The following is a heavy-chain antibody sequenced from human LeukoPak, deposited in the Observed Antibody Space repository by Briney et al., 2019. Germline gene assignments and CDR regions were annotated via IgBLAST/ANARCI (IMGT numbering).Heavy chain of an antibody. CDR1: GFTFSRFE. J-gene: IGHJ6*03. D-gene: IGHD1-26*01. CDR2: ISTGTYI. Sequence: PGGSLRLSCVASGFTFSRFELNWVRQAPGKGLEWVSHISTGTYIAYADSVKGRFTISRDNAKNSLYLQMNSLRAEDTALYYCAKSSGSVRHFYYYYMDVWGKGTTVTVSS. CDR3: AKSSGSVRHFYYYYMDV. V-gene: IGHV3-48*03.